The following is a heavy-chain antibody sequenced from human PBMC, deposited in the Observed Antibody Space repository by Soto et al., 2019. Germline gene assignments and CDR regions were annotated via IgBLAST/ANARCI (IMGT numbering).Heavy chain of an antibody. D-gene: IGHD6-6*01. CDR1: GGTFSSYA. CDR2: IIPIFGTA. J-gene: IGHJ6*02. V-gene: IGHV1-69*01. Sequence: QVQLVQSGAEVKKPGSSVKVSCKASGGTFSSYAISWVRQAPGQGLEWMGGIIPIFGTANYAQKFQGRVTITADESTSTAYMELSSLRSEDTAVYYCVRDRTVGSIAARNYYYYGMDVWGQGTTVTVSS. CDR3: VRDRTVGSIAARNYYYYGMDV.